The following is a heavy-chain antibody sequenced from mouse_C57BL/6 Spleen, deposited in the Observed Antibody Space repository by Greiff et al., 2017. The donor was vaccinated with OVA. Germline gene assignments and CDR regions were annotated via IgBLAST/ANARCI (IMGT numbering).Heavy chain of an antibody. V-gene: IGHV3-6*01. J-gene: IGHJ2*01. D-gene: IGHD2-13*01. CDR3: AREDYYYFDY. CDR2: ISYDGSN. Sequence: EVQLVESGPGLVKPSQSLSLTCSVTGYSITSGYYWNWIRQFPGNKLEWMGYISYDGSNNYNPSLKNRISITRDTSKNQFFLKLNSVTTEDTATYYCAREDYYYFDYWGQGTTLTVSS. CDR1: GYSITSGYY.